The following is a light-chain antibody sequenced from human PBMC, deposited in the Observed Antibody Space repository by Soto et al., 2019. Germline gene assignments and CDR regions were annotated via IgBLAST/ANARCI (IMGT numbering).Light chain of an antibody. J-gene: IGKJ4*01. Sequence: EIVMTQSPATLSVSPGERATLSCRASRSVSSNLAWYQQTPGQAPRLLIYGASTRATGIPARFSGSGSGTEFTLTISGLQSEDFAVYYCQQYDNWPSLTFGGGTKVEIK. CDR1: RSVSSN. V-gene: IGKV3-15*01. CDR3: QQYDNWPSLT. CDR2: GAS.